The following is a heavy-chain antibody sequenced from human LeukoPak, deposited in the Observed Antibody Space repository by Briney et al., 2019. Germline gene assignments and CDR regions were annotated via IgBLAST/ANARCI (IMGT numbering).Heavy chain of an antibody. CDR3: ARGVTGWFGGFDY. V-gene: IGHV4-31*03. D-gene: IGHD3-16*01. CDR1: GGSISSSGYY. CDR2: IYYSGST. Sequence: SQTLSLTCTVSGGSISSSGYYWSWIRQHPGKGLEWIGYIYYSGSTDYNPSLKSRVTISMDTSKNKFSLKLSSVTAADTAVYYCARGVTGWFGGFDYWGQGTLVTVSS. J-gene: IGHJ4*02.